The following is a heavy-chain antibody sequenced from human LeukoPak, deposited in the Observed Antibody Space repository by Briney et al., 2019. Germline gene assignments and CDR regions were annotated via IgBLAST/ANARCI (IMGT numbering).Heavy chain of an antibody. CDR2: INSDGSST. CDR3: ARENFYDSPWGFHY. D-gene: IGHD3-22*01. Sequence: PGGSLRLSCAASGFTFSSYWMHWVRQAPGKGLVWVSRINSDGSSTSYADSVKGRFTISRDNANNTLFLQMNSLRAEDTAVYHCARENFYDSPWGFHYWGQGTLVAVSP. J-gene: IGHJ4*02. V-gene: IGHV3-74*01. CDR1: GFTFSSYW.